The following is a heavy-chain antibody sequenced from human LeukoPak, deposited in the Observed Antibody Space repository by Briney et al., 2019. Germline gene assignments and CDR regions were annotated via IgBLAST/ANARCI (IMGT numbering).Heavy chain of an antibody. D-gene: IGHD1-26*01. CDR2: INPNSGGT. CDR1: GYTFTGYY. V-gene: IGHV1-2*02. J-gene: IGHJ6*03. Sequence: ASVKVSCKASGYTFTGYYMHWVRQAPGQGLEWMGWINPNSGGTNYAQKFQGRVTMTRDTSISTAYMELSRLRSDDTAVYYCARECIVGATTCYYYYMDVWGKGTTVTVSS. CDR3: ARECIVGATTCYYYYMDV.